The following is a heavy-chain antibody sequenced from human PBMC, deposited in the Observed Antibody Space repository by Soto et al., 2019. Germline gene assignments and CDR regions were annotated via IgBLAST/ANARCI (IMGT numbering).Heavy chain of an antibody. CDR2: TSYDGTNK. CDR3: AKDSSGARWYYDALDV. Sequence: WRSLRFSCEVSGFTFSTHGLHWLRHAPGKGQEWLAGTSYDGTNKYYASSGQCRFTISRENSMKPLNLQMNSLRTEDTAVYYCAKDSSGARWYYDALDVWGQGTTVIVSS. J-gene: IGHJ6*02. D-gene: IGHD2-15*01. V-gene: IGHV3-30*18. CDR1: GFTFSTHG.